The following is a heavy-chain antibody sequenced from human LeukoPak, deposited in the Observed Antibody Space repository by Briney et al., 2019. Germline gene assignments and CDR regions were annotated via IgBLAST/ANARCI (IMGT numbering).Heavy chain of an antibody. CDR3: ARGLGRGSWYTDY. D-gene: IGHD6-13*01. J-gene: IGHJ4*02. V-gene: IGHV4-34*01. CDR2: INHSGST. CDR1: GGSFSGYY. Sequence: PSETLSLTCAVYGGSFSGYYWSWIRQPPGKRLEWIGEINHSGSTNYNPSLKSRVTISVDTSKNQFSLKLSSVTAADTAVYYCARGLGRGSWYTDYWGQGTLVTVSS.